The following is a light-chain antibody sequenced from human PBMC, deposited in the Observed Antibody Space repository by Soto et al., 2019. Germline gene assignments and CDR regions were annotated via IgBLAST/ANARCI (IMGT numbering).Light chain of an antibody. CDR1: SSDVGGYNY. CDR3: GSYTGGNTYV. Sequence: QSALTQPPSASGSPGQSVTISFTGTSSDVGGYNYVSWYQQHPGKAPKLMIFEVNKRPSGVPDRFSGSKSGNTASLTVSGLQAEDEADYYCGSYTGGNTYVFGAGTKVTVL. J-gene: IGLJ1*01. CDR2: EVN. V-gene: IGLV2-8*01.